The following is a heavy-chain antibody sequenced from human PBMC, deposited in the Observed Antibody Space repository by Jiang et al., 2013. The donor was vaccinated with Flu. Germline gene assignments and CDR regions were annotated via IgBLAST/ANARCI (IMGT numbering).Heavy chain of an antibody. V-gene: IGHV1-69*01. CDR1: GGTFSSYA. D-gene: IGHD3-10*01. J-gene: IGHJ4*02. Sequence: GAEVKKPGSSVKVSCKASGGTFSSYAISWVRQAPGQGLEWMGGIIPIFGTANYAQKFQGRVTITADESTSTAYMELSSLRSEDTAVYYCARVGGDKSSGSPFYLINWGQGTLVTVSS. CDR2: IIPIFGTA. CDR3: ARVGGDKSSGSPFYLIN.